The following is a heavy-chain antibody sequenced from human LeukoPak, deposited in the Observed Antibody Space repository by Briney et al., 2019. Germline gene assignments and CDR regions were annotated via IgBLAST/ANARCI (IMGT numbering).Heavy chain of an antibody. J-gene: IGHJ5*02. Sequence: PGRSLRLSCVTAGFSLSTYGMHWVRQAPGKGLEWVAMIAHDGVAKYCTDSVKGRFTISRDNSRNTLYLQMNSLRPEDTAVYCCARDGGASDWYNWFDPWGQGTLVTVSS. V-gene: IGHV3-30*19. D-gene: IGHD6-19*01. CDR2: IAHDGVAK. CDR1: GFSLSTYG. CDR3: ARDGGASDWYNWFDP.